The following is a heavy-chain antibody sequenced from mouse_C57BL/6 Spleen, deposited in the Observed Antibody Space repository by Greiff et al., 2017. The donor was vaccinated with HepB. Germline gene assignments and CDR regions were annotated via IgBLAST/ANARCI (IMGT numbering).Heavy chain of an antibody. V-gene: IGHV1-54*01. Sequence: VKVVESGAELVRPGTSVKVSCKASGYAFTNYLIEWVKQRPGQGLEWIGVINPGSGGTNYNEKFKGKATLTADKSSSTAYMQLSSLTSEDSAVYFCASSYYYGSSYYAMDYWGQGTSVTVSS. CDR2: INPGSGGT. D-gene: IGHD1-1*01. CDR3: ASSYYYGSSYYAMDY. J-gene: IGHJ4*01. CDR1: GYAFTNYL.